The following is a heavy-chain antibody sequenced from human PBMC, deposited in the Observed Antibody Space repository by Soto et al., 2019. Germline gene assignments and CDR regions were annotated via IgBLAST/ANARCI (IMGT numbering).Heavy chain of an antibody. J-gene: IGHJ4*02. CDR1: GFTFSSYG. CDR3: ARDAGWLQLEDYFDY. Sequence: QVQLVESGGGVVQPGRSLRLSCAASGFTFSSYGMHWVRQAPGKGLEWVAVISYDGSNKYYADSVKGRFTISRDNSKNTLYLQMNSLRAEDTAVYHCARDAGWLQLEDYFDYWGQGTRVTVSS. V-gene: IGHV3-30*03. D-gene: IGHD1-1*01. CDR2: ISYDGSNK.